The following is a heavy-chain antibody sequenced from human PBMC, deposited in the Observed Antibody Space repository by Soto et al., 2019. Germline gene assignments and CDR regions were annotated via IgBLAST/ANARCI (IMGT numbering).Heavy chain of an antibody. CDR2: IWYDGSNI. D-gene: IGHD2-2*01. CDR3: ARGFATHLGYCSSTSCPYFDY. V-gene: IGHV3-33*01. J-gene: IGHJ4*02. CDR1: GFTFSSYG. Sequence: GGSLRLSCAASGFTFSSYGMHWVRQAPGKGLEWVAVIWYDGSNIYYADSVKGRFTISRDNSKNTLYLQMNSLRAEDTAVYYCARGFATHLGYCSSTSCPYFDYWGQGTLVTVSS.